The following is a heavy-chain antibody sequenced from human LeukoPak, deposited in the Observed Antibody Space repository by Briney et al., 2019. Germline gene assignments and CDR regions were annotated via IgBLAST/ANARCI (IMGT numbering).Heavy chain of an antibody. Sequence: GGSLRLSCAASGFSLSGYGMHWVRQAPGKGLEWVAVVSYVGSKKYYADSVKGRFTISRDNSKNTQYLEMNSLKVEDTAVYYCARVRAAHYYDYWGQGTLVTVSS. J-gene: IGHJ4*02. V-gene: IGHV3-30-3*01. CDR3: ARVRAAHYYDY. CDR1: GFSLSGYG. CDR2: VSYVGSKK. D-gene: IGHD6-6*01.